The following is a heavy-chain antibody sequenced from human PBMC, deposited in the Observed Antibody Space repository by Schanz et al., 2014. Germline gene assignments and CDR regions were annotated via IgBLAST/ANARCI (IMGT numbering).Heavy chain of an antibody. V-gene: IGHV3-23*01. CDR2: ISGLGEAT. D-gene: IGHD6-6*01. Sequence: EVQLLASGGGLVQPGGSLRLTCLTSGFTFTDHAMSWVRQAPGKGLEWVSTISGLGEATFYSDSVKGRFTVSRDNSKNIVYLQMSRRRAEDAAVYYCANRGQLRGWFDSWGQGILVTVSS. J-gene: IGHJ5*01. CDR3: ANRGQLRGWFDS. CDR1: GFTFTDHA.